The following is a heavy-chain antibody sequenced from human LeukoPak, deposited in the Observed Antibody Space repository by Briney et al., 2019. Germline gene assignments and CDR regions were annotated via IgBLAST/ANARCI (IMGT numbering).Heavy chain of an antibody. V-gene: IGHV5-51*01. CDR3: ARAYSSSSTWFDP. Sequence: GESLKISCMGSGYSFTTYWIGWVRQMPGKGLEWMGIIYPGDSDTRYSPSFQGQVSISADKSISTAYLQWSSLKTSDTAMYYCARAYSSSSTWFDPWGQGTLVTVSS. J-gene: IGHJ5*02. CDR1: GYSFTTYW. CDR2: IYPGDSDT. D-gene: IGHD6-6*01.